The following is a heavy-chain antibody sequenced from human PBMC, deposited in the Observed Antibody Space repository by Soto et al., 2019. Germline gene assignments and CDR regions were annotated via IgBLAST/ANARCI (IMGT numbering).Heavy chain of an antibody. CDR1: GYTFTSYG. J-gene: IGHJ6*02. CDR2: ISAYNGNT. D-gene: IGHD3-9*01. Sequence: ASVKVSCKASGYTFTSYGISWVRQAPGQGLEWMGWISAYNGNTNYAQKLQGRVTMTTDTSTSTAYMELRSLRSDDTAVYYCARDPRTDFRYFDRLSLYYYYYGMDVWGQGTTVTVSS. V-gene: IGHV1-18*01. CDR3: ARDPRTDFRYFDRLSLYYYYYGMDV.